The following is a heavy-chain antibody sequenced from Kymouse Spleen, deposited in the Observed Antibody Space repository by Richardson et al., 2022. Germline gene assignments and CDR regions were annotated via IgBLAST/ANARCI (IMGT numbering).Heavy chain of an antibody. CDR3: AKDRWAFDY. CDR1: GFTFSSYG. V-gene: IGHV3-30*18. D-gene: IGHD4-23*01. J-gene: IGHJ4*02. Sequence: QVQLVESGGGVVQPGRSLRLSCAASGFTFSSYGMHWVRQAPGKGLEWVAVISYDGSNKYYADSVKGRFTISRDNSKNTLYLQMNSLRAEDTAVYYCAKDRWAFDYWGQGTLVTVSS. CDR2: ISYDGSNK.